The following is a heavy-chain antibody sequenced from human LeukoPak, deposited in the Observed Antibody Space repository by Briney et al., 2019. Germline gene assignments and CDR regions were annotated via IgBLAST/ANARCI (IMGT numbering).Heavy chain of an antibody. CDR3: ATPGEAVAGAPIDY. Sequence: RPGGSLRLSCAASGFTFSSYSMNWVRQAPGKGLEWVSSISSSSSYIYYADSVKGRFTTSRDNAKNSLYLHMNSLRAEDTAVYYCATPGEAVAGAPIDYWGQGTLVTVSS. V-gene: IGHV3-21*01. D-gene: IGHD6-19*01. J-gene: IGHJ4*02. CDR1: GFTFSSYS. CDR2: ISSSSSYI.